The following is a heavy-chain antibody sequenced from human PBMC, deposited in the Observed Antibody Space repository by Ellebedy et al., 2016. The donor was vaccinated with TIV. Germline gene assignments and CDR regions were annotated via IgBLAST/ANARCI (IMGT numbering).Heavy chain of an antibody. Sequence: SETLSLTCTVSGTSVSGGSYYWTWIRQPAGRELEWVGRVYTNGMTNYNPSLKSRVTLSIDTSKTQFSLRLTSVTAADTAVYYCARENTLSSSGWSEYDAFDIWGQGTMVTVSS. CDR1: GTSVSGGSYY. CDR3: ARENTLSSSGWSEYDAFDI. D-gene: IGHD6-19*01. CDR2: VYTNGMT. V-gene: IGHV4-61*02. J-gene: IGHJ3*02.